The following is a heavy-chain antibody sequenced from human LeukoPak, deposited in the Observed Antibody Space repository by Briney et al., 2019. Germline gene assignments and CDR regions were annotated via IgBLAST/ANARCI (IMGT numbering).Heavy chain of an antibody. CDR3: ARDRDSDFEWGPYDP. Sequence: SQTLSLTCAISGDTVSSNTASWRWFRQSPSRGLEWLVRTYYRSKWSNDYAPSVKGRITINADTSRNQFSLHLNSVTPEDTAVYFCARDRDSDFEWGPYDPWGQGTLVVVAS. D-gene: IGHD4-11*01. V-gene: IGHV6-1*01. CDR2: TYYRSKWSN. J-gene: IGHJ5*02. CDR1: GDTVSSNTAS.